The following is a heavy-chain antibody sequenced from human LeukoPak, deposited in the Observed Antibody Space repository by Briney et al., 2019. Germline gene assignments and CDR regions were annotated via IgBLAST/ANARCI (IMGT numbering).Heavy chain of an antibody. D-gene: IGHD5-18*01. Sequence: PGGSLRLSCAASGFTFNTYWMSWVRQAPGKGLEWVAVIWYDGSNKYYADPVKGRFTISRDNSKNTLYLQMNSLRAEDTAVYYCAKGYSYGYDYWGQGTLVTVSS. V-gene: IGHV3-33*06. CDR1: GFTFNTYW. CDR2: IWYDGSNK. CDR3: AKGYSYGYDY. J-gene: IGHJ4*02.